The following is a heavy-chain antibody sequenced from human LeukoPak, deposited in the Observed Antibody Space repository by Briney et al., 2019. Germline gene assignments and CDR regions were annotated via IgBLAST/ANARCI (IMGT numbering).Heavy chain of an antibody. Sequence: GGSLRLSCAASGFTFSSYWMSWVRHPPGKGLEWVANIKQNGTEKYYVDSVKGRFTISRDNAKNSLYLQMNSLRVEDTATYYCAKVAHYYYGSESYYFFEHWGQGAPVTASS. CDR1: GFTFSSYW. J-gene: IGHJ4*02. CDR3: AKVAHYYYGSESYYFFEH. V-gene: IGHV3-7*01. CDR2: IKQNGTEK. D-gene: IGHD3-10*01.